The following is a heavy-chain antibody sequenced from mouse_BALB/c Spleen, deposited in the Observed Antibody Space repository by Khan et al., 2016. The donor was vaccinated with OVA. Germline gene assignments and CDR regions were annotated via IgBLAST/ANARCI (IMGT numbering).Heavy chain of an antibody. CDR1: GFSLTNYG. V-gene: IGHV2-6-1*01. J-gene: IGHJ4*01. Sequence: QVQLKESGPGLVAPSQSLSITCTISGFSLTNYGVHWIRQPPGKGLEWLVVIWSDGSTTYNSALKSRLTISKDNSKSQVFLKMNRLQTDDTAMYCCARQPYYHYNIMDYWGQGTSVTVSS. D-gene: IGHD2-10*01. CDR2: IWSDGST. CDR3: ARQPYYHYNIMDY.